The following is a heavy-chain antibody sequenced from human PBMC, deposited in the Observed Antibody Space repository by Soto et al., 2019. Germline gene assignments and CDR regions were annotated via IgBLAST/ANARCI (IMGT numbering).Heavy chain of an antibody. J-gene: IGHJ6*02. D-gene: IGHD5-12*01. CDR2: ISAYNGNT. V-gene: IGHV1-18*04. CDR1: GYTFTSYG. Sequence: AASVKVSCKASGYTFTSYGISWVRQAPGQGLEWMGWISAYNGNTNYAQKLQGRVTITTDTSTSTAYMELRSLRSDDTAVYYCAITGGGYADYYYGMDVWGQGTTVTVSS. CDR3: AITGGGYADYYYGMDV.